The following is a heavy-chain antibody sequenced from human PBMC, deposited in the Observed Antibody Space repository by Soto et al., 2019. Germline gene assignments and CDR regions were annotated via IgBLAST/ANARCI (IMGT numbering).Heavy chain of an antibody. CDR3: ARDMVPAAISGWFDP. CDR2: IIPIFGTA. V-gene: IGHV1-69*05. Sequence: SVKVSCKASGGTFSSYAISWVRQAPGQGLEWMGGIIPIFGTANYAQKFQGRVTMTRDTSTSTVYMELSSLRSEDTAVYYCARDMVPAAISGWFDPWGQGTLVTVSS. CDR1: GGTFSSYA. J-gene: IGHJ5*02. D-gene: IGHD2-2*01.